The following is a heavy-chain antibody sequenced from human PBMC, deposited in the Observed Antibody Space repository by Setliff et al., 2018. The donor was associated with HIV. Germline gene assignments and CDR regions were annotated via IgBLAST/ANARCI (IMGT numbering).Heavy chain of an antibody. CDR3: ASEKKAWSVSDSFYEY. V-gene: IGHV4-59*01. CDR2: VHYSGST. D-gene: IGHD3-3*01. Sequence: TLSLTCTVSGLSMSYNYWTWIRQSPGKGLEWIGYVHYSGSTRYNPSLKSRVTISVDTSKKKFSLKLTSMTATDTAVYYCASEKKAWSVSDSFYEYWGQGVQVTVSS. CDR1: GLSMSYNY. J-gene: IGHJ4*02.